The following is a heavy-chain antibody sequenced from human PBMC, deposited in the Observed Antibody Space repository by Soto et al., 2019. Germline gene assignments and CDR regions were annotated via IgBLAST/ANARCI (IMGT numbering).Heavy chain of an antibody. CDR1: GGSIGSGGYY. CDR2: IYYSGIT. J-gene: IGHJ4*02. V-gene: IGHV4-31*03. CDR3: ARSPGYYFDY. Sequence: SETLSLTCTVSGGSIGSGGYYWSWIRQHPGRGLEWIGYIYYSGITYYNPSLKSRVTISVDTSKNQFSLKLSSVTAADTAVYYCARSPGYYFDYWGQGTLVTVSS.